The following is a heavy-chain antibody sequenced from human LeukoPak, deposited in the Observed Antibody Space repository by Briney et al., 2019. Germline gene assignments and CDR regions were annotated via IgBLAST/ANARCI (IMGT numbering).Heavy chain of an antibody. J-gene: IGHJ5*02. Sequence: ASVKVSCKASGYTFTSYYMHWVRQAPGQGLEWMGIINPSGGSTSYAQKFQGRVTMTRDTSTSTVYMELSSLRSEDTAVYYCASSGYCSSTSCLAGEVDWFDPWGQGTLVTVSS. CDR1: GYTFTSYY. CDR3: ASSGYCSSTSCLAGEVDWFDP. CDR2: INPSGGST. D-gene: IGHD2-2*01. V-gene: IGHV1-46*01.